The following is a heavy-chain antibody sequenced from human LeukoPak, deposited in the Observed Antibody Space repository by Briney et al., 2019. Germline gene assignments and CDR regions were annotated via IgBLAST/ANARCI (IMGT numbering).Heavy chain of an antibody. CDR2: IIPIFGTA. D-gene: IGHD1-26*01. Sequence: SSVKVSCKASGGTFSSYAISWVRQAPGQGLEWMGGIIPIFGTANYAQKLQGRVTVTTDTSTSTAYMELRSLRSDDTAVYYCARATSIQIVGATEQLDYWGQGTLVTVSS. V-gene: IGHV1-69*05. J-gene: IGHJ4*02. CDR3: ARATSIQIVGATEQLDY. CDR1: GGTFSSYA.